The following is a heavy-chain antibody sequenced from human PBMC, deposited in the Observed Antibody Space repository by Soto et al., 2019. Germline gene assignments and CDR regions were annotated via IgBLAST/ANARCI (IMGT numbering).Heavy chain of an antibody. Sequence: SETLSLTCTVSGGSIGTSGYYWGWIRQPPGKGLEWIGNIHYSGSASYSPSLKSRVTISVDTSKNQFSLKLSSVTAADTAVYYCARRYGASFDYWGQGTLVTVSS. V-gene: IGHV4-39*07. CDR1: GGSIGTSGYY. D-gene: IGHD4-17*01. CDR3: ARRYGASFDY. CDR2: IHYSGSA. J-gene: IGHJ4*02.